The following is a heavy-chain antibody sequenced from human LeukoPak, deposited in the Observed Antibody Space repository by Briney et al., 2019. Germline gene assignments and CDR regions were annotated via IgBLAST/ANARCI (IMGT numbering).Heavy chain of an antibody. Sequence: EASVKVSCKASGGTFSSYAISWVRQAPGQGLEWMGWIIPIFGTANYAQKFQGRVTITADKSTSTAYMELSSLRSEDTAVYYCARSSRNTYYYYYYYMDVWGKGTTVT. D-gene: IGHD1/OR15-1a*01. CDR2: IIPIFGTA. CDR1: GGTFSSYA. V-gene: IGHV1-69*06. J-gene: IGHJ6*03. CDR3: ARSSRNTYYYYYYYMDV.